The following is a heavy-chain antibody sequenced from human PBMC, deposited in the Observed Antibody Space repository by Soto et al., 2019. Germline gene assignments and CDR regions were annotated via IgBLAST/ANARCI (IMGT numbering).Heavy chain of an antibody. J-gene: IGHJ4*02. CDR2: ISGSGGST. V-gene: IGHV3-23*01. Sequence: EVQLLESGGGLVQPGGSLRLSCAASGFAFSSYAMRWVRQAPRKGLEWVSAISGSGGSTYYADSVKGRFTISRDNSKNTLYLQMNSLRAEDTAVYYCARRGSGSYYDYWGQGTLVTVSS. CDR1: GFAFSSYA. D-gene: IGHD1-26*01. CDR3: ARRGSGSYYDY.